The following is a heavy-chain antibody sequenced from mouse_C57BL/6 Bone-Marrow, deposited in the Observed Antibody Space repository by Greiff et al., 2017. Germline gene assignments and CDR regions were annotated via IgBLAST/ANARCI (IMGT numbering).Heavy chain of an antibody. Sequence: VQGVESGAELVRPGASVTLSCKASGYTFTDYEMHWVKQTPVHGLEWIGAIDPETGGTAYNQKFKGKAILTADKSSSTAYMGLRSLTSEDSAVYYCTRRGDGYDGAWFAYWGQGTLVTVSA. J-gene: IGHJ3*01. CDR2: IDPETGGT. CDR3: TRRGDGYDGAWFAY. V-gene: IGHV1-15*01. D-gene: IGHD2-2*01. CDR1: GYTFTDYE.